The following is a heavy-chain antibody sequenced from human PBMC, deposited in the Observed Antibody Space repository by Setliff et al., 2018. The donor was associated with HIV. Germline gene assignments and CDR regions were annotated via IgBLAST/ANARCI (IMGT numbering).Heavy chain of an antibody. J-gene: IGHJ6*03. D-gene: IGHD2-15*01. CDR1: GGSISDTKYY. V-gene: IGHV4-39*06. CDR2: ILYGGTT. CDR3: ARGFCSGGFCHPNFYHYMDV. Sequence: SETLSLTCTVSGGSISDTKYYWGWIRQPPGKGLEWIGNILYGGTTFYNPSLRSRVSISIDTTKTQFPLKMTSVTAADAAVYYCARGFCSGGFCHPNFYHYMDVWGKGTTVTVSS.